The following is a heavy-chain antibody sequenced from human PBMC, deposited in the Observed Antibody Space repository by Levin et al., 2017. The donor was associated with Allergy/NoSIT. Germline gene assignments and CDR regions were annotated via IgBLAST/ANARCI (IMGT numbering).Heavy chain of an antibody. D-gene: IGHD1-1*01. CDR2: ISGSGGST. Sequence: PSETLSLTCAASGFTFSSYAMSWVRQAPGKGLEWVSAISGSGGSTYYADSVKGRFTISRDNSKNTLYLQMNSLRAEDTAVYYCAKGRTTGTTLCDYWGQGTLVTVSS. CDR3: AKGRTTGTTLCDY. CDR1: GFTFSSYA. V-gene: IGHV3-23*01. J-gene: IGHJ4*02.